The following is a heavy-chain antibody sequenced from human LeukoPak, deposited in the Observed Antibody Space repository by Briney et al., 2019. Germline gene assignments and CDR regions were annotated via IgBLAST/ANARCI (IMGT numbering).Heavy chain of an antibody. CDR1: GYSISSGYY. Sequence: PSETLSLTCSVSGYSISSGYYWGWIRPPPGKGLEWIGSIYHSGSTYYNPSLKSRVTISVDTSKNQFSLKLSSVTAADTAVYYCARDGQLRRGMDVWGQGTTVTVSS. CDR2: IYHSGST. D-gene: IGHD2-2*01. V-gene: IGHV4-38-2*02. CDR3: ARDGQLRRGMDV. J-gene: IGHJ6*02.